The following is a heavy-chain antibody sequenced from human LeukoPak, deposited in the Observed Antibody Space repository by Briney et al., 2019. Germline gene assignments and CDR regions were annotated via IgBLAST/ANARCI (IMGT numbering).Heavy chain of an antibody. D-gene: IGHD6-13*01. CDR1: GGPISSSNW. V-gene: IGHV4-4*02. CDR2: IYHSGST. J-gene: IGHJ3*02. Sequence: PSETLSLTCAVSGGPISSSNWWSWVRQPPGKGLEWIGEIYHSGSTNYSPSLKSRVTISVDKSKNQLSLKLSSVTAADTAVYYCAVAAAGSRDAFDIWGQGTMVTVSS. CDR3: AVAAAGSRDAFDI.